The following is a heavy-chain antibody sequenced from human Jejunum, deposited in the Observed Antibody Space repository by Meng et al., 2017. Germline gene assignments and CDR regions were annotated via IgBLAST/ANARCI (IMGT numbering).Heavy chain of an antibody. D-gene: IGHD1-26*01. V-gene: IGHV4-61*08. Sequence: QVQLQESGPGLVRPSETLSLICTVSGGSVGRAGYQWGWIRQPPGRGLEWIGYANTNYNPSLKRQVTISLDTSRNLFSLSLTSVTAADTAVYYCARDSMGSLDYWGQGILVTVSS. CDR1: GGSVGRAGYQ. CDR3: ARDSMGSLDY. CDR2: ANT. J-gene: IGHJ4*02.